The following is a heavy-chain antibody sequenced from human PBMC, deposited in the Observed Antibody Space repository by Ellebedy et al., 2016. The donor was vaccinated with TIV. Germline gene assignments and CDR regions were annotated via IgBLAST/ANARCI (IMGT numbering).Heavy chain of an antibody. CDR1: GGTFSNSA. J-gene: IGHJ5*02. V-gene: IGHV1-69*04. Sequence: AASVKVSCKASGGTFSNSAINWVRQAPGQGLEWMGRIIPILDITNYAQRFQGRVTITADKSTTTAYMDLTSLRSDDTAVYYCAREVSVGHWFDPWGQGTLVTVSS. D-gene: IGHD5/OR15-5a*01. CDR3: AREVSVGHWFDP. CDR2: IIPILDIT.